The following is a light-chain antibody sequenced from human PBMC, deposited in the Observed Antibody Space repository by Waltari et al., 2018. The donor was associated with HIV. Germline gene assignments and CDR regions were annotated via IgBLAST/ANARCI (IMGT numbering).Light chain of an antibody. CDR2: EVS. V-gene: IGLV2-14*01. Sequence: QSALTQPASVSGSPGQSITISCTGTSSDVGGYNYVSWYHQHPGKAPKLMIYEVSNRPSGVSNRFSGSKSGNTASLTISGLQAEDEADYYCSSYTSSSRGVFGGGTKLTVL. J-gene: IGLJ3*02. CDR1: SSDVGGYNY. CDR3: SSYTSSSRGV.